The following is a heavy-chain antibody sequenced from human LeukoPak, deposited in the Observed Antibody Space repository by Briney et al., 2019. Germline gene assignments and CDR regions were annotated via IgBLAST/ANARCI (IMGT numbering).Heavy chain of an antibody. V-gene: IGHV3-74*03. D-gene: IGHD6-6*01. Sequence: GFLRLSCAASGFTFSSYWMHWVRQAPGKGLVWVSRVNSDGSSSKYADSVKGRFTISRDNAKNTLYLRMNSLRAEDTALYYCVRRQTSTSGFDHWGQGTLVTVTS. J-gene: IGHJ4*02. CDR3: VRRQTSTSGFDH. CDR1: GFTFSSYW. CDR2: VNSDGSSS.